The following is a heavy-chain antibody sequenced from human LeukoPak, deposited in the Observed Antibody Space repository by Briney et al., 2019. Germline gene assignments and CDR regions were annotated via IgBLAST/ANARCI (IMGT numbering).Heavy chain of an antibody. V-gene: IGHV1-18*01. J-gene: IGHJ4*02. D-gene: IGHD3-22*01. Sequence: VASVKASCKASGYTFTSYGISWVRQAPGQGLEWMGWISANNGDTDYAQKFQGRVTMTTDTSTSTANMELRSLRSDDTAVYYCARESHDTREDYWGQGTLVTVSS. CDR1: GYTFTSYG. CDR3: ARESHDTREDY. CDR2: ISANNGDT.